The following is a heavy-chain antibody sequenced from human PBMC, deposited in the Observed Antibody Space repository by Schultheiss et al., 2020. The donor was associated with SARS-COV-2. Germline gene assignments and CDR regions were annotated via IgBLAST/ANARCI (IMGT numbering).Heavy chain of an antibody. Sequence: GGSLRLSCAASGFTVSSNYMSWVRQAPGKGLEWVSVIYSGGSTYYADSVKGRFTISRDNSKNTLYLQMNSLRAEDTAVYYCARTPKYSYGFVAWGQGTLVTVSS. CDR3: ARTPKYSYGFVA. CDR1: GFTVSSNY. CDR2: IYSGGST. V-gene: IGHV3-53*01. D-gene: IGHD5-18*01. J-gene: IGHJ5*02.